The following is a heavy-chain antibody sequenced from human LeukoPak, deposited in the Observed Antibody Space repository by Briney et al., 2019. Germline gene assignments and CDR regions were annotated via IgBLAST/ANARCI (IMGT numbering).Heavy chain of an antibody. CDR1: GYTFTSYD. CDR2: MNPNSGDT. D-gene: IGHD4-23*01. Sequence: ASVKVSCKASGYTFTSYDINWVRQAAGQGLEWMAWMNPNSGDTGYAQKFQGRVTITRNTSISTAFLELSSLRSEDTAVYYCARLTTVVNPPFDYWGQGTLVTVSS. CDR3: ARLTTVVNPPFDY. V-gene: IGHV1-8*03. J-gene: IGHJ4*02.